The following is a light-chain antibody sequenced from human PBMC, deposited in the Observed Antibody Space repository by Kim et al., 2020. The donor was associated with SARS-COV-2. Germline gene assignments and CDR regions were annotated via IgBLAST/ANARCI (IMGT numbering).Light chain of an antibody. J-gene: IGLJ1*01. CDR3: CSYAGTYTYV. CDR1: SSDVGGYNY. Sequence: QSLTISCTGTSSDVGGYNYVSWYQQHPGKAPKVMIYDVTKRPSGVPDRFSGSKSGNTASLTISGLQAEDEADYYCCSYAGTYTYVFGTGTKVTVL. V-gene: IGLV2-11*03. CDR2: DVT.